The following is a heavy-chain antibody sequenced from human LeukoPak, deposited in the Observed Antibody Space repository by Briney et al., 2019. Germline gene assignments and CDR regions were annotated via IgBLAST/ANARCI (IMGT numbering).Heavy chain of an antibody. CDR2: ISYDGSNK. CDR3: EKTPTYYYDSSGYFPSPFDY. Sequence: GRSLRLSCAASGFTFSSYGVHWVRQAPGKGLEWVAVISYDGSNKYYADSVKGRFTISRDNSKNTLYLQMNSLRAEDTAVYYCEKTPTYYYDSSGYFPSPFDYWGQGTLVTVSS. CDR1: GFTFSSYG. J-gene: IGHJ4*02. D-gene: IGHD3-22*01. V-gene: IGHV3-30*18.